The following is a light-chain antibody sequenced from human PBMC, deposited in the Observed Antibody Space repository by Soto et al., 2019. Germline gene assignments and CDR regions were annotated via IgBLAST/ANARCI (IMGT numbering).Light chain of an antibody. CDR3: ASWDDSVNGVV. CDR2: NNN. V-gene: IGLV1-44*01. J-gene: IGLJ2*01. Sequence: QSVLTQPPSASETPGQRVTISCSGSSSNIGSNTVNWYQHLPGTAPKLLIYNNNERSSGVPDRFSGSKSGTSASLAISGLQSEDEADYYCASWDDSVNGVVFGGGTKLTVL. CDR1: SSNIGSNT.